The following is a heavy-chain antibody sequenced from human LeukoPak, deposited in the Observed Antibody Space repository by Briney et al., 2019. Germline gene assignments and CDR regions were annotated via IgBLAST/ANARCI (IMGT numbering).Heavy chain of an antibody. CDR3: ARDMTSGWSAFDI. CDR1: GYTFTSYD. Sequence: ASVKVSCKASGYTFTSYDINWVRQATGQGLEWMGWMNPNSGNTGYAQKFQGRGTMTRNTSISTAYMELSSLRSEDTAVYYCARDMTSGWSAFDIWGQGTMVTVSS. CDR2: MNPNSGNT. J-gene: IGHJ3*02. V-gene: IGHV1-8*01. D-gene: IGHD6-19*01.